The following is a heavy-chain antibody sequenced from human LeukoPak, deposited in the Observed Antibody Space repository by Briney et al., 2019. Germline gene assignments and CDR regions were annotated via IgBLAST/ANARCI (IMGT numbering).Heavy chain of an antibody. D-gene: IGHD1-26*01. Sequence: PSETLSLTCAVYGVSFSGYYWSWLRQPPGKGLEWIGEINHSGSTNYNPSLKSRVTISVDTSKNQFSLKLSSVTAADTAVYYCARAAYSGSYHSDYWGQGTLVTVSS. CDR3: ARAAYSGSYHSDY. CDR1: GVSFSGYY. J-gene: IGHJ4*02. CDR2: INHSGST. V-gene: IGHV4-34*01.